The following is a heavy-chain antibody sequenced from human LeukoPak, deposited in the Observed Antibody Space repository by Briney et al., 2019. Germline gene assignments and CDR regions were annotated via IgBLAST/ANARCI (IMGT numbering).Heavy chain of an antibody. D-gene: IGHD3-10*01. V-gene: IGHV1-3*01. CDR3: ARTYYSASGSYPY. CDR1: GYTFTSYI. CDR2: INAGNGNT. Sequence: GASVKVSCKASGYTFTSYIMHWVRQAPGQSPEWMGWINAGNGNTKYSRKFQGRVTITRDTSASTAYMELSSLRYEDTAVYYCARTYYSASGSYPYWGQGTMVTVSS. J-gene: IGHJ3*01.